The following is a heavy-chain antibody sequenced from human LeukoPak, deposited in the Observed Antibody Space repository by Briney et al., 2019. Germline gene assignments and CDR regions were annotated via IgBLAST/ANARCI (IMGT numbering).Heavy chain of an antibody. CDR1: GFTFSNYG. D-gene: IGHD2-15*01. CDR3: ALAAAASSFDY. CDR2: ISGSGGTT. J-gene: IGHJ4*02. V-gene: IGHV3-23*01. Sequence: HPGGSLRLSCAASGFTFSNYGMSWVRQAPGKGLEWVSGISGSGGTTYYADSVKGRFTISRDNSKNTLYLQMNSLRVEDTAVYYCALAAAASSFDYWGQGTLLTVSS.